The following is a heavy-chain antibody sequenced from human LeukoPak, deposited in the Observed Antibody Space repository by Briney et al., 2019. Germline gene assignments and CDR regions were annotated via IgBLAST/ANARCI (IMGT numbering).Heavy chain of an antibody. Sequence: PGGSLRLSCSASVFTFRTYAMIWVRQAAGKGLEWVSAISAGGDITYYPDSVKRRFTISRDNSKNTLYLQMNSLRAEDTAVYYCAKDSPLVVRGVRGYFDYWGQGSLVTVSS. V-gene: IGHV3-23*01. J-gene: IGHJ4*02. D-gene: IGHD3-10*01. CDR3: AKDSPLVVRGVRGYFDY. CDR2: ISAGGDIT. CDR1: VFTFRTYA.